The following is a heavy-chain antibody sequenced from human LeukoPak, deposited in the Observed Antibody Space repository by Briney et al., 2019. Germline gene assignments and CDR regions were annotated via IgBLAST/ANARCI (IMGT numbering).Heavy chain of an antibody. CDR3: ARRIPAYYGMAV. Sequence: SETLSLTCTVSGGSISSYYWSWIRQPPGKGLEWIGSVYYTGSTNYNPSLKSRLTILVDTSKNQFSLKLRSVTAADTAVYYCARRIPAYYGMAVWGQGTTVTVSS. J-gene: IGHJ6*02. V-gene: IGHV4-59*08. CDR1: GGSISSYY. CDR2: VYYTGST.